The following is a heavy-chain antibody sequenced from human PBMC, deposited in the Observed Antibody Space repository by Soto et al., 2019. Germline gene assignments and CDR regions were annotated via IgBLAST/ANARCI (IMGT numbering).Heavy chain of an antibody. CDR2: ISYDGSNK. CDR1: GFTFSSYG. V-gene: IGHV3-30*18. CDR3: AKGSCGSSTSCYFDY. D-gene: IGHD2-2*01. J-gene: IGHJ4*02. Sequence: GGSLRLSCAASGFTFSSYGMHWVRQAPGKGLEWVAVISYDGSNKYYADSVKGRFTISRDNSKNTLYLQMNSLRAEDTAAYYCAKGSCGSSTSCYFDYWGQGTLVTVSS.